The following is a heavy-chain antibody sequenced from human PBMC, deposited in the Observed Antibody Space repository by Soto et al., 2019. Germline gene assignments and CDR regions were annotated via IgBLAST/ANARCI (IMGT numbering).Heavy chain of an antibody. Sequence: QVQLVESGGGVVQPGRSRRLSCVGSGFPFWHYGMHWVRQAPGKGLAWVAVIWSDGKKESYADFVKGRFAISRDNFKDTLYLQMNSLRAEDTAVYYCARDRDGGWFHMDVWGQGTTVTVSS. CDR2: IWSDGKKE. V-gene: IGHV3-33*01. D-gene: IGHD6-19*01. J-gene: IGHJ6*02. CDR1: GFPFWHYG. CDR3: ARDRDGGWFHMDV.